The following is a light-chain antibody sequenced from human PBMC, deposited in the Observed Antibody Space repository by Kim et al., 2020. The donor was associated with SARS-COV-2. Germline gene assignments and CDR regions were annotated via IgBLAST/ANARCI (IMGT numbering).Light chain of an antibody. J-gene: IGLJ2*01. CDR1: KLGDKY. CDR2: QDS. V-gene: IGLV3-1*01. Sequence: VSPGQTASITCSGDKLGDKYACWYQQRPGQSPVLVIYQDSKRPSGIPERFSGSNSGSTATLTISGTQAMDEADYYCQAWDSGTVVFGGGTQLTVL. CDR3: QAWDSGTVV.